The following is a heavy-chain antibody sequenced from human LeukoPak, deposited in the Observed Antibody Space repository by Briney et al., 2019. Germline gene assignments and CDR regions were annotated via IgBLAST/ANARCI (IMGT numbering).Heavy chain of an antibody. D-gene: IGHD3-22*01. CDR3: AKVSVLDYDSSGYSLYYGMDV. CDR1: GFTFSSYA. Sequence: GGSLRLSCAASGFTFSSYAMSWVRQAPGKGLEWVSAISGSGGSTYYADSVKGRFTISRDNSKNTLYLQMNSLRAEDTAVYYCAKVSVLDYDSSGYSLYYGMDVWGQGTTVTVSS. V-gene: IGHV3-23*01. CDR2: ISGSGGST. J-gene: IGHJ6*02.